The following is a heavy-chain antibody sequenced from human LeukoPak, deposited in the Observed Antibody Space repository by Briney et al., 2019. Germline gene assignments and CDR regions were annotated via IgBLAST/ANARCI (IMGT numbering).Heavy chain of an antibody. J-gene: IGHJ5*02. CDR2: IYHSGST. CDR1: GYSISSGYY. Sequence: SETLSLTCAVSGYSISSGYYWGWIRQPPGKGLEWIGSIYHSGSTYYNPSLKSRVTISVDTSKNQFSLKLSSVTAADTAVYYCAREELYCSSTSCWNWFDPWGQGTLVTVSS. CDR3: AREELYCSSTSCWNWFDP. V-gene: IGHV4-38-2*02. D-gene: IGHD2-2*01.